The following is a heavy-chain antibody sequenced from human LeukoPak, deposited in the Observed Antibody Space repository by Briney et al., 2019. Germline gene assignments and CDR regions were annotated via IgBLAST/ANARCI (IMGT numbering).Heavy chain of an antibody. CDR3: ARDVIFGAAHSAFDI. V-gene: IGHV1-69*05. CDR2: IIPIFGTA. CDR1: GGTFSSYA. J-gene: IGHJ3*02. D-gene: IGHD3-3*01. Sequence: SVKVSCKASGGTFSSYAISWVRQAPGQGLEWMGGIIPIFGTANYAQKFQGRVTMTRDTSTSTVYMELSSLRSEDTAVYYCARDVIFGAAHSAFDIWGQGTMVTVSS.